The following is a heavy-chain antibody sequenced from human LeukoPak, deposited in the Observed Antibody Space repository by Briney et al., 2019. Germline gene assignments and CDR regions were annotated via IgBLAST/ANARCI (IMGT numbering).Heavy chain of an antibody. Sequence: GGSLRLSCAASGFTFSNFEMNWVRQAPGKGLEWVSCISSGSSNMYYADSVKGRFTISRDNAKSSLYLQMNSLSVEDTAVYYCARDLYSGYDFGHYGMDVWGQGTTITVSS. J-gene: IGHJ6*02. V-gene: IGHV3-48*03. CDR3: ARDLYSGYDFGHYGMDV. D-gene: IGHD5-12*01. CDR1: GFTFSNFE. CDR2: ISSGSSNM.